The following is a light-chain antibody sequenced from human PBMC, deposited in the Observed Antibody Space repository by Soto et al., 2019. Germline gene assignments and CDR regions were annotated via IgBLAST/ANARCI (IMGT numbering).Light chain of an antibody. CDR3: QQYYNSAI. CDR1: QSVTNNY. V-gene: IGKV3-20*01. CDR2: GAS. Sequence: ELVLTQSPGTLSLSPGERATLSCRASQSVTNNYLAWYQQKPGQAPRLLIYGASSRATGVPDRFSGSGSGTDFTLTISRLEPEDVAVYYCQQYYNSAIFGQGTRLEIK. J-gene: IGKJ5*01.